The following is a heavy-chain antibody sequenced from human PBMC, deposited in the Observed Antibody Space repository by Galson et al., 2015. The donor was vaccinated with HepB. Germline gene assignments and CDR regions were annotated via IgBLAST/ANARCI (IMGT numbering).Heavy chain of an antibody. CDR1: GYSFTSYW. V-gene: IGHV5-51*01. D-gene: IGHD6-19*01. J-gene: IGHJ6*02. CDR2: IYPGDSDT. CDR3: ARHPDRIAVAGRYYGMDV. Sequence: QSGAEVKKPGESLKISCKGSGYSFTSYWIGWVRQMPGKGLEWMGIIYPGDSDTRYSPSFQGQVTISADKSISTAYLQWSSLKASDTAMYYCARHPDRIAVAGRYYGMDVWGQGTTVTVSS.